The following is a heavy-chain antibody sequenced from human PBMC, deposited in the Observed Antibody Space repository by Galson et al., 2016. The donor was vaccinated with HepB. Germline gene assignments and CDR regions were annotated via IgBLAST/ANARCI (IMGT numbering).Heavy chain of an antibody. CDR1: GFTFSSHG. J-gene: IGHJ4*02. Sequence: SLRLSCAASGFTFSSHGMHWVRQAPGKGLEWVAAITYDGSNKYYADSVKGRFTISRDNSKKTLYLQMNSLRIEDTAVYSCANLGIAVALVDYWGQGTLVTVSS. V-gene: IGHV3-30*18. CDR3: ANLGIAVALVDY. CDR2: ITYDGSNK. D-gene: IGHD6-13*01.